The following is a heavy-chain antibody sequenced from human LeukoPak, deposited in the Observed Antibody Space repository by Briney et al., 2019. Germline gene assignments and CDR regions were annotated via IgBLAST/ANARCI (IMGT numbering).Heavy chain of an antibody. CDR2: ISWNSGSI. Sequence: GGSLRLSCAASGFTFYDYAMHWVRQAPGKGLEWVSGISWNSGSIGYADSVKGRFTISRDNAKNSLYLQMNSLRAEDTALYYCAKDGYCYGLYYFDYWGQGTLVTVSS. D-gene: IGHD5-18*01. J-gene: IGHJ4*02. CDR1: GFTFYDYA. V-gene: IGHV3-9*01. CDR3: AKDGYCYGLYYFDY.